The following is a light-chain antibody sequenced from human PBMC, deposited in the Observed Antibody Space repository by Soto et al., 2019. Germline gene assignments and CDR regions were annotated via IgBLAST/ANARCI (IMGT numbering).Light chain of an antibody. CDR1: QNITTY. V-gene: IGKV1-39*01. J-gene: IGKJ2*03. Sequence: DIQVTQSPSSLSASVGDRVTITCRASQNITTYLHWYQQRPGKPPKLLIHTASTLQSGVPSSFSGSGSGTDFILTISSLQPEDFATYYCQQNSSTLDSFGQGTKLEIK. CDR3: QQNSSTLDS. CDR2: TAS.